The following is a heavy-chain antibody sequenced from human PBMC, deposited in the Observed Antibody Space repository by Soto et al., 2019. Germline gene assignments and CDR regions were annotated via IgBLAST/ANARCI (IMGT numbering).Heavy chain of an antibody. CDR1: GFTFSSFA. V-gene: IGHV3-23*01. CDR3: ARDYSYAWDY. D-gene: IGHD3-16*01. J-gene: IGHJ4*02. Sequence: EVQLLESGGGLVQPGGSLRLSCAVSGFTFSSFAMSWVRQAPGKGLEWVSVISSSGGTTYYADSVKGRFTISRDNSKKTPYLQKNRPRAEGTAVNYCARDYSYAWDYWGQGTLVTVSS. CDR2: ISSSGGTT.